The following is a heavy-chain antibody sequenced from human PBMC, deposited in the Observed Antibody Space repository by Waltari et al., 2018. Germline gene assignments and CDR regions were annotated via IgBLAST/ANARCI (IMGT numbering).Heavy chain of an antibody. D-gene: IGHD3-9*01. CDR3: ARGKFLTGHKKDNWFDP. CDR1: GYTFTGYY. V-gene: IGHV1-2*06. Sequence: QVQLVQSGAEVKKPGASVKVSCKASGYTFTGYYMHWVRQAPGQGLEWMGRINPNSGGTNYAQKFQGRVTMTRNTSISTTYMELSSLRSEDTAVYYCARGKFLTGHKKDNWFDPWGQGTLVTVSS. CDR2: INPNSGGT. J-gene: IGHJ5*02.